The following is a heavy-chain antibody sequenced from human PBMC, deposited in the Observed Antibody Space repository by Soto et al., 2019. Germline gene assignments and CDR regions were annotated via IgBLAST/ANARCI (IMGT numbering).Heavy chain of an antibody. D-gene: IGHD6-6*01. J-gene: IGHJ3*02. V-gene: IGHV1-2*04. CDR3: ARAESSIAALDI. Sequence: ASVKVSCKACGYTFTGYYMHWVRQAPGQGLEWMGWINPNSGGTNYSQKFQGWVTMTRDTSTSTAYMELSRLRSEDTAVYYCARAESSIAALDIWGKGTMVTVSS. CDR1: GYTFTGYY. CDR2: INPNSGGT.